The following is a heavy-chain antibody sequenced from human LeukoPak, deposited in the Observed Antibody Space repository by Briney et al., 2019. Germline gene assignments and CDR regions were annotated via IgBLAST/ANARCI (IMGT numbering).Heavy chain of an antibody. CDR1: GFTFSSYA. Sequence: GGSLRLSCAASGFTFSSYAMHWVRQAPGRGLEWVAVISYDGSNKYYADSVKGRFTISRDNSKNTLYLQMNSLRAEDTAVYYCARGDDIVVVPAAMTLFGSLDYWGQGTLVTVSS. CDR2: ISYDGSNK. CDR3: ARGDDIVVVPAAMTLFGSLDY. V-gene: IGHV3-30*04. D-gene: IGHD2-2*01. J-gene: IGHJ4*02.